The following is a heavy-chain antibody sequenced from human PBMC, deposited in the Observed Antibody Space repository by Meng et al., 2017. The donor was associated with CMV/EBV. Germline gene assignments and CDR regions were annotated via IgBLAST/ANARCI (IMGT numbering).Heavy chain of an antibody. Sequence: QLRLQKSGPGLVKPSETLSLTCTVSGGSISSSSYYWGWIRQPPGKGLEWIGSIYYSGSTYYNPSLKSRVTISVDTSKNQFSLKLSSVTAADTAVYYCARGGIAAAGLHWGQGTLITVSS. CDR3: ARGGIAAAGLH. CDR2: IYYSGST. V-gene: IGHV4-39*07. CDR1: GGSISSSSYY. D-gene: IGHD6-13*01. J-gene: IGHJ4*02.